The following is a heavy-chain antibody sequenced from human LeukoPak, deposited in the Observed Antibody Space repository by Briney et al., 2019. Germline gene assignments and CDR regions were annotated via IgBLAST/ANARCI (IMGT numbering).Heavy chain of an antibody. CDR1: GYSFTSHG. D-gene: IGHD4-17*01. V-gene: IGHV1-18*01. Sequence: ASVKVSCKTSGYSFTSHGISWVRQAPGQGPEWMGWISAYNGNTNYAQKLQGRVTMTTDTSTNTAYMELRSLRSDDTAVYYCARSPTVTLLYYFDYWGQGTLVTVSS. CDR3: ARSPTVTLLYYFDY. CDR2: ISAYNGNT. J-gene: IGHJ4*02.